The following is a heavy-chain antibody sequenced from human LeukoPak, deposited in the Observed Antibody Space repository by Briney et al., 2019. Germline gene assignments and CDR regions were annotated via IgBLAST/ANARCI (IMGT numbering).Heavy chain of an antibody. Sequence: GGSLRLSCSVSGFTFGTCAMHWVRQAPGKGLEFVSGISSNGVSTYYADSVKGRFTISRDNSKNTLYLQMSSLRAEDTAVYYCVRSGGDSPTRHYFDYWGQGTLVTVSS. V-gene: IGHV3-64D*06. CDR3: VRSGGDSPTRHYFDY. J-gene: IGHJ4*02. CDR2: ISSNGVST. CDR1: GFTFGTCA. D-gene: IGHD2-21*02.